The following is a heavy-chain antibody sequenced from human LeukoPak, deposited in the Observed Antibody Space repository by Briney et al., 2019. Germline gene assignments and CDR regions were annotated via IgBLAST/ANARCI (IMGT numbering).Heavy chain of an antibody. CDR1: GYDFTSYW. CDR2: IYPGDSHT. V-gene: IGHV5-51*01. CDR3: ARQKGAAEDY. J-gene: IGHJ4*02. D-gene: IGHD6-13*01. Sequence: GESLKISCKGSGYDFTSYWIGWVRQMPGKGLEWMGIIYPGDSHTRYSPSFQGQVTISADKSISTAYLQWSSLEASDTAIHYCARQKGAAEDYWGQGTLVTVSS.